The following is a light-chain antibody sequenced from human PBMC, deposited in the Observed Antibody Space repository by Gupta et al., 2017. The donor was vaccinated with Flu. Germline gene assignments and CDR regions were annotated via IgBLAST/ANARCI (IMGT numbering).Light chain of an antibody. CDR2: GSS. J-gene: IGLJ1*01. CDR3: HSYAGSSSRYV. CDR1: SRNVGGYYV. V-gene: IGLV2-23*01. Sequence: SAQSLPAPAPASPGPPITISCTGSSRNVGGYYVVYWYQQLPGKAPKLMIYGSSKRPSGVSDRFSGSKSGNTASLTITGLQAEDEADYYCHSYAGSSSRYVFGAGTKVTVL.